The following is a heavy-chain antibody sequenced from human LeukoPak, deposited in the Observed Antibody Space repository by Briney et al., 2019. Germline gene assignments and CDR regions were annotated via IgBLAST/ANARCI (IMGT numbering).Heavy chain of an antibody. CDR1: VFTFSSYW. Sequence: GGCLRLSRAASVFTFSSYWISWVRQAPGRGLEGVANIKHDSSDKYYVDSVKGRFTISTDNDKTSLYLKMNSARAADTSMYYCARDLWFGEFPYYFDQWGQGTLVTVSS. V-gene: IGHV3-7*01. J-gene: IGHJ4*02. CDR2: IKHDSSDK. CDR3: ARDLWFGEFPYYFDQ. D-gene: IGHD3-10*01.